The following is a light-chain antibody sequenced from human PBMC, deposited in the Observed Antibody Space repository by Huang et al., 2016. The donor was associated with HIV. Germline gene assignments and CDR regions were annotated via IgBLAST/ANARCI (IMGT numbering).Light chain of an antibody. J-gene: IGKJ1*01. CDR3: QQYGISPWT. V-gene: IGKV3-11*01. CDR1: QSVSSY. CDR2: DAS. Sequence: EIVLTQSPATLSLSPGERATLSCRASQSVSSYLAWYQQKPGQAPRLLIYDASNRATGIPARFSGSGSGTDFTLTINRLEPEDSAVYYCQQYGISPWTFGQGTKVEIK.